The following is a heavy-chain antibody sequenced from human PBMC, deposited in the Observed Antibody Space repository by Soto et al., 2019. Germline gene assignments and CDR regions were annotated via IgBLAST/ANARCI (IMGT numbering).Heavy chain of an antibody. Sequence: EVRLVESGGTLVQPGESLRLSCEASGFPFASSWMHWVRQVPGKGLVWVARIITDGSVTSYADSVKGRFTISRDNAKNTLYLQMNGLRAEDTALYYCAKVHFSDSSSFDCWGQGTLVTVSS. J-gene: IGHJ4*02. CDR3: AKVHFSDSSSFDC. V-gene: IGHV3-74*01. D-gene: IGHD2-21*02. CDR2: IITDGSVT. CDR1: GFPFASSW.